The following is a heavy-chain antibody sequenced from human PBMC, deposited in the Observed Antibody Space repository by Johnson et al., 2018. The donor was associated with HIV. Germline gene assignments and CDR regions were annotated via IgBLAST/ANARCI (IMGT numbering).Heavy chain of an antibody. J-gene: IGHJ3*02. CDR2: IKRKTDDGTT. Sequence: VQLVESGGGVVRPGGSLRLSCAASGLTLSNAWMSWVRQAPGKGLECVGRIKRKTDDGTTDFATPVKGRFTISRDDSENTLYLQMNSLKTEDTAVYYCTTAVDGAPDAFDIWGQGTMVTVSS. CDR3: TTAVDGAPDAFDI. D-gene: IGHD4-17*01. V-gene: IGHV3-15*01. CDR1: GLTLSNAW.